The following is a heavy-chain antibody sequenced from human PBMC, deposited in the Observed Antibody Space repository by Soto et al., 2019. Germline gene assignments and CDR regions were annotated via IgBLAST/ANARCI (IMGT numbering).Heavy chain of an antibody. CDR3: ARAIGYCSGGSCPLGH. D-gene: IGHD2-15*01. CDR1: CYTFTSYG. V-gene: IGHV1-18*01. Sequence: GASVKVSCKSSCYTFTSYGISLVRHSHGQGLEWIGLISAYNGNTNYAQKLQGRVTMTTDTSTSTAYMELRSLRSDDTAVYYCARAIGYCSGGSCPLGHWGQGTLVTVS. CDR2: ISAYNGNT. J-gene: IGHJ4*02.